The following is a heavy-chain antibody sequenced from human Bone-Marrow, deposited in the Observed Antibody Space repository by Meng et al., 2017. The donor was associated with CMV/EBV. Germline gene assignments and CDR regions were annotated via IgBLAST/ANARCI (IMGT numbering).Heavy chain of an antibody. CDR1: GFTFTSYA. J-gene: IGHJ4*02. D-gene: IGHD2-2*01. Sequence: GGSLRLSCAASGFTFTSYAMSWVRQAPGKGLDWVAGISGHGEKIYYSDSVRGRFTISRDNSKKTLYLQMNSLRAEDTAVYYCAKDNLDWGLEIGYCSSTSCATFDYWGQGTLVTVSS. CDR3: AKDNLDWGLEIGYCSSTSCATFDY. CDR2: ISGHGEKI. V-gene: IGHV3-23*01.